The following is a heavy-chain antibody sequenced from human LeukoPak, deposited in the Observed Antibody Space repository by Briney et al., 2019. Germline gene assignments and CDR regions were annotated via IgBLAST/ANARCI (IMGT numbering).Heavy chain of an antibody. CDR3: ATSTAAKYDY. J-gene: IGHJ4*02. V-gene: IGHV3-23*01. D-gene: IGHD4-11*01. CDR2: ISGSGDST. Sequence: QPGGSLRLSCAASGFTFINYAMTWVRQAPGKGLEWVSAISGSGDSTFNADSVKGRFTISRDNSKNTLYLQMNSLRAEDTALYYCATSTAAKYDYWGQGTLVAVSS. CDR1: GFTFINYA.